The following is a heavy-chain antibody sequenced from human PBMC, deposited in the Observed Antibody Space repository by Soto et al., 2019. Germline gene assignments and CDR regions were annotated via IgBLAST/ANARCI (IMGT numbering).Heavy chain of an antibody. CDR3: AKGRSVGSSDCMDV. Sequence: EVQLLESGGGLEQPGGSLRLSCEVSGFTFSSYGMSWVRQAPGKGLDWVSSISGSGGSTYYADSVKGRFTISRDNSKNTLYLQMNSLRADDTAVYYCAKGRSVGSSDCMDVWGKGTTATVSS. D-gene: IGHD2-15*01. CDR2: ISGSGGST. J-gene: IGHJ6*03. CDR1: GFTFSSYG. V-gene: IGHV3-23*01.